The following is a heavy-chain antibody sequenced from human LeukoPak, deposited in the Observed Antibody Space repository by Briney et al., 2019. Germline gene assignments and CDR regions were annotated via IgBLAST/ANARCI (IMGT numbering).Heavy chain of an antibody. CDR3: ARHAPGLVVPAASFNY. CDR2: INHSGST. V-gene: IGHV4-34*01. J-gene: IGHJ4*02. Sequence: PSETLSLTCAVYGGSFSGYYWSWIRQPPGKGLEWIGEINHSGSTNYNPSLKSRVTISVGTSKNQFSLKLSSVTAADTAVYYCARHAPGLVVPAASFNYWGQGTLVTVSS. CDR1: GGSFSGYY. D-gene: IGHD2-2*01.